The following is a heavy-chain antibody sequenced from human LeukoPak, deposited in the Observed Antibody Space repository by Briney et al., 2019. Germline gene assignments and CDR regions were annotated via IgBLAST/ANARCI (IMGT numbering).Heavy chain of an antibody. Sequence: GGSLRLSCAASGFTFSSYGMHWVRQAPGKGLEWVAFIRYDGSNKYYADSVKGRFTISRDNSKNTLYLQMNSLRAEDTAVYYCAKALAIFSWFDPWGQGTLVTVPS. CDR3: AKALAIFSWFDP. J-gene: IGHJ5*02. D-gene: IGHD3-3*01. V-gene: IGHV3-30*02. CDR1: GFTFSSYG. CDR2: IRYDGSNK.